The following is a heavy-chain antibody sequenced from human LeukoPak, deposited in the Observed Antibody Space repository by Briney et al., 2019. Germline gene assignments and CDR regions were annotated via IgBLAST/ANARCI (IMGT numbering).Heavy chain of an antibody. CDR2: ISAYNGNT. V-gene: IGHV1-18*01. J-gene: IGHJ6*03. D-gene: IGHD5-12*01. Sequence: GASVKVSCKASGYTFTSYGISWVRQAPGQGLEWMGWISAYNGNTNYAQKVQGSGTMTTDTSTSTAYMEVKSLRSDDTAVYYCARSGAYGYYYYYYYMDVWGKGTTVTVSS. CDR3: ARSGAYGYYYYYYYMDV. CDR1: GYTFTSYG.